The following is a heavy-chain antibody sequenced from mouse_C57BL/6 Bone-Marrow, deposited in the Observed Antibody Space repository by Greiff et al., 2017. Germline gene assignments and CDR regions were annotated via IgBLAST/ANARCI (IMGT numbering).Heavy chain of an antibody. CDR2: INPGSGGT. CDR3: ARGGLTDPWFAY. V-gene: IGHV1-54*01. Sequence: QVQLKQSGAELVRPGTSVKVSCKASGYAFTNYLIEWVKQRPGQGLEWIGVINPGSGGTNYNEKFKGKATLTADKSSSTAYMHLSSLTSEDSAVYFCARGGLTDPWFAYWGQGTLVTVSA. J-gene: IGHJ3*01. CDR1: GYAFTNYL. D-gene: IGHD4-1*01.